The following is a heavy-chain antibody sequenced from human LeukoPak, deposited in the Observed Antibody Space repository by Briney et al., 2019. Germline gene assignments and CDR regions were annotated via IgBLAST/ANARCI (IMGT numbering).Heavy chain of an antibody. CDR2: IIPIFGTA. Sequence: SVKVSCKASGGTFSSYAISWVRQAPGQGLEWMGGIIPIFGTANYAQKFQGRITITADESTSTAYMELSSLRSEDTAVYYCARDASSWRWENWFDPWGQGTLVTVSS. CDR1: GGTFSSYA. J-gene: IGHJ5*02. V-gene: IGHV1-69*13. CDR3: ARDASSWRWENWFDP. D-gene: IGHD1-26*01.